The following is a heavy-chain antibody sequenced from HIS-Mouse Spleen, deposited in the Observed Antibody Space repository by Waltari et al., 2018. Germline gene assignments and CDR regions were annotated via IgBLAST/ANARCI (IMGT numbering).Heavy chain of an antibody. D-gene: IGHD6-25*01. J-gene: IGHJ6*02. CDR1: GFPFIRYS. Sequence: EVQLVESGGGLVKPGGSLRLSCAASGFPFIRYSMHWVRPAQGKGLEWVSAISSSSSYIYYAESVKGRFTISRDNAKNSLYLQMNSLRAEDTAVYYCARDQGGPAGYYGMDVWGQGTTVTVSS. V-gene: IGHV3-21*01. CDR3: ARDQGGPAGYYGMDV. CDR2: ISSSSSYI.